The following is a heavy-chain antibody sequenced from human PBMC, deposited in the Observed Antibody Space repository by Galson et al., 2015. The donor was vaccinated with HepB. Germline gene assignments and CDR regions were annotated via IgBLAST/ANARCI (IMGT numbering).Heavy chain of an antibody. CDR2: ISYDGSNK. CDR3: AKVGVVRAAAGRFDY. V-gene: IGHV3-30*18. CDR1: GFTFSSYG. D-gene: IGHD6-13*01. J-gene: IGHJ4*02. Sequence: SLRLSCAASGFTFSSYGMHWVRQAPGKGLEWVAVISYDGSNKYYADSVKGRFTISRDNSKNTLYLQMNSLRAEDTAVYYCAKVGVVRAAAGRFDYWGQGTLVTVSS.